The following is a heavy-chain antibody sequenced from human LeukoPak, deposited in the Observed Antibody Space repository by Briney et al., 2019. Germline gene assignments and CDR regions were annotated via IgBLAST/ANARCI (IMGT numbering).Heavy chain of an antibody. Sequence: GGSLRLSCAVSGITLSNYGMSWVRQAPGKGLEWVSSISGSRSDIYYADSVKGRFTISSDNAKNSLYLQMNSLRAEDTAVYYCARGPGIAVAPLQHWGQGTLVTVSS. V-gene: IGHV3-21*01. CDR3: ARGPGIAVAPLQH. D-gene: IGHD6-19*01. J-gene: IGHJ1*01. CDR1: GITLSNYG. CDR2: ISGSRSDI.